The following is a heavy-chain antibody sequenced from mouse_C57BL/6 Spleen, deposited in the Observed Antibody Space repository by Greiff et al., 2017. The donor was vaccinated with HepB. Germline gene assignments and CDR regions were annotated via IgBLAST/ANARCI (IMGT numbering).Heavy chain of an antibody. CDR2: IDPNSGGT. J-gene: IGHJ3*01. Sequence: QVQLQQPGAELVKPGASVKLSCKASGYTFTSYWMHWVKQRPGRGLKWIGRIDPNSGGTKYNEKFKSKATLTVDKPSSTAYMQLISLTSEDSAVYYCASFYYGYDVGFAYWGQGTLVTVSA. CDR1: GYTFTSYW. D-gene: IGHD2-2*01. CDR3: ASFYYGYDVGFAY. V-gene: IGHV1-72*01.